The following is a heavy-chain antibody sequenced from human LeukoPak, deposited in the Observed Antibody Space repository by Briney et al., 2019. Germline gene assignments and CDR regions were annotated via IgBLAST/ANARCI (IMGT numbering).Heavy chain of an antibody. Sequence: SETSSLTCTVSGGSISSYYWSWIRQPPGKGLEWIGYIYYSGSTNYNPSLKSRVTISVDTSKNQFSLKRSSVTAADTAVYYCARDRGDSSGPNHELDYWGQGTLVTVSS. J-gene: IGHJ4*02. CDR1: GGSISSYY. CDR3: ARDRGDSSGPNHELDY. D-gene: IGHD3-22*01. CDR2: IYYSGST. V-gene: IGHV4-59*01.